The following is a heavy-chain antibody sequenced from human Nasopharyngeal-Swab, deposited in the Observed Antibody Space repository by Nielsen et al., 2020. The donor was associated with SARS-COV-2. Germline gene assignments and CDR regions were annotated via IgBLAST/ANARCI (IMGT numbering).Heavy chain of an antibody. V-gene: IGHV3-11*04. CDR1: GFTFSDYY. J-gene: IGHJ6*03. CDR3: ARDGGEHYMDV. Sequence: GESLKISCAASGFTFSDYYMSWIRQAPGKGLEWVSYISSSGSTIYYADSVKGRFTISRDNAKNSLYLQMNSLRAEDTAVYYCARDGGEHYMDVWGKGTTVTVSS. CDR2: ISSSGSTI. D-gene: IGHD3-16*01.